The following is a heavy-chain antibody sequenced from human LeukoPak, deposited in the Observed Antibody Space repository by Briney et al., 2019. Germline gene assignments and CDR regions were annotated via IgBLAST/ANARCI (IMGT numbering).Heavy chain of an antibody. J-gene: IGHJ4*02. CDR2: MNPNSGNT. V-gene: IGHV1-8*01. D-gene: IGHD6-19*01. Sequence: ASVKVSCKASGYTFPSYDINWVRQATGQGLEWMGCMNPNSGNTGYAQKFQGRVTMTRNTSISTAYTELSSLRSEDTAVYYCARGRRGAVAGTFCYWGQGTLVTVSS. CDR1: GYTFPSYD. CDR3: ARGRRGAVAGTFCY.